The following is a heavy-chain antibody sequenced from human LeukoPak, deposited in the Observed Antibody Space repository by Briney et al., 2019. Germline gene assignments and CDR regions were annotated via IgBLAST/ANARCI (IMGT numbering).Heavy chain of an antibody. V-gene: IGHV1-8*01. J-gene: IGHJ4*02. CDR1: GYTFTSYD. CDR2: MNPNSGNT. D-gene: IGHD3-9*01. Sequence: ASVKVSCKASGYTFTSYDINWVRQAIGQGLEWMGWMNPNSGNTGYAQKFQGRVTMTRNTSISTAYMELSSLRSEDTAVYYCARGGLTGYCLDYWGQGTLVTVSS. CDR3: ARGGLTGYCLDY.